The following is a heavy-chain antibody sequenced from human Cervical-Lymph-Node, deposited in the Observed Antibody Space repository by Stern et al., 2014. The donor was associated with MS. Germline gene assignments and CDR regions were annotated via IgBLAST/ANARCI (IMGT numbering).Heavy chain of an antibody. CDR1: GDSVSSNSAA. Sequence: QLVQSGPGLVKPSQTLSLTCAISGDSVSSNSAAWNRLRQSPSRGRVWLGRTYYRSKWYNDYAVSVKSRITINPDTSKNQFSLQLNSVTPEDTAVYYCARYRTGTAGSYYFDYWGQGTLVTVSS. J-gene: IGHJ4*02. CDR2: TYYRSKWYN. CDR3: ARYRTGTAGSYYFDY. D-gene: IGHD1-1*01. V-gene: IGHV6-1*01.